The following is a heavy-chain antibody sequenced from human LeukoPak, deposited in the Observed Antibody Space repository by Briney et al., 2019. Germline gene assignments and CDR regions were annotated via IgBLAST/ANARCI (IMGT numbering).Heavy chain of an antibody. V-gene: IGHV3-11*04. D-gene: IGHD3-22*01. CDR3: ARDPPYYYDSSGYYRLFDY. CDR1: GFTFSDYY. J-gene: IGHJ4*02. CDR2: ISSSGSTI. Sequence: PGGSLRLSCAASGFTFSDYYMSWIREAPGKGLEWVSYISSSGSTIYYADSVKGRFTISRDNAKNSLYLQMNSLRAEDTAVYYCARDPPYYYDSSGYYRLFDYWGQGTLVTVSS.